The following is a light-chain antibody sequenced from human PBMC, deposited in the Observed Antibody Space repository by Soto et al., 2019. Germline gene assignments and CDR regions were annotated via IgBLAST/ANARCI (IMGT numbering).Light chain of an antibody. CDR3: QQYYSTPYT. Sequence: DIVMTQSTDSLDVSLGERATIECKSSQSVLYSQSVFYSSNDKNYLAWYQQRPGQPPKLLIYWASTRESGVPDRFSGSGSGTDFTLTISSLQAEDVAVYYCQQYYSTPYTFGQGTKLEIK. CDR2: WAS. V-gene: IGKV4-1*01. J-gene: IGKJ2*01. CDR1: QSVLYSQSVFYSSNDKNY.